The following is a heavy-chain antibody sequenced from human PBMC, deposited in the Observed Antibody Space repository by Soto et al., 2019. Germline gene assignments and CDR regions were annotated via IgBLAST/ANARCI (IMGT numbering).Heavy chain of an antibody. CDR3: ARDMGLWRGNYDILTGPKRPHYYYYMDV. D-gene: IGHD3-9*01. Sequence: GGSLRLSCAASGFTFSSYGMHWVRQAPGKGLEWVAVIWYDGSNKYYADSVKGRFTISRDNSKNTLYLQMNSLRAEDRAVYYCARDMGLWRGNYDILTGPKRPHYYYYMDVWGKGTTVTVSS. CDR2: IWYDGSNK. V-gene: IGHV3-33*01. J-gene: IGHJ6*03. CDR1: GFTFSSYG.